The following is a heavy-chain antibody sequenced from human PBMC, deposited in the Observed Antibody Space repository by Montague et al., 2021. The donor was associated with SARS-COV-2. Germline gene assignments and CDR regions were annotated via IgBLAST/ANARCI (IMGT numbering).Heavy chain of an antibody. Sequence: SETLSLTCAVYGGSFSDFYWSWIRQPPGKGLEWIGEINHSGSSYYNPSLKSRVTISVDTSKNQFSLKLSSVTAADTAVYHCASRNRGNRGAFDIWGQGTMVTVSS. CDR1: GGSFSDFY. J-gene: IGHJ3*02. D-gene: IGHD3-10*01. V-gene: IGHV4-34*01. CDR2: INHSGSS. CDR3: ASRNRGNRGAFDI.